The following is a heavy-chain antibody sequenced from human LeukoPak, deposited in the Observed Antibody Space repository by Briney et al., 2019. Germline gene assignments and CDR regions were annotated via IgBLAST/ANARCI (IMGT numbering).Heavy chain of an antibody. CDR3: ATESGPFDY. D-gene: IGHD1-26*01. CDR2: INHNGNVN. Sequence: GGSLRLSCAASGFTFSSYWMNWARQAPGKGLEWVASINHNGNVNYYVDSVKGRFTISRDNAKNSLYLQMSNLRAEDTAVYYCATESGPFDYWGQGTLVTVSS. J-gene: IGHJ4*02. CDR1: GFTFSSYW. V-gene: IGHV3-7*03.